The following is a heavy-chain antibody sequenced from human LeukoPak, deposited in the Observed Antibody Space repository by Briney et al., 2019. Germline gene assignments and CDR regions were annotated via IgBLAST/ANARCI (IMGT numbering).Heavy chain of an antibody. D-gene: IGHD2-2*01. V-gene: IGHV1-69*01. J-gene: IGHJ4*02. Sequence: ASVKVSCKASGGTFSSYAISWVRQAPGQGLEWMGGIIPIFGTANYAQEFQGRVTITADESTSTAYMELSSLRSEDTAVYYCARLGPYCSSTSCYRGAYGYWGQGTLVTVSS. CDR2: IIPIFGTA. CDR1: GGTFSSYA. CDR3: ARLGPYCSSTSCYRGAYGY.